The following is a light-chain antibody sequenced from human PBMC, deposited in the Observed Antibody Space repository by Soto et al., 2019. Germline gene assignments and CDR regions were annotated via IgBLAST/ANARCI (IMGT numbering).Light chain of an antibody. V-gene: IGKV2-30*01. CDR2: RVS. CDR1: QSLVYRDGNTY. J-gene: IGKJ3*01. Sequence: DVVLTQSPLALPVTLGQPASISCRSSQSLVYRDGNTYLNWFHQRPGQSPRRLIYRVSNRDSGVPHRFSGSGSGTDFTLTNSRVEAEYVVIYDFRQGTHWPQTTCGPGTKVDI. CDR3: RQGTHWPQTT.